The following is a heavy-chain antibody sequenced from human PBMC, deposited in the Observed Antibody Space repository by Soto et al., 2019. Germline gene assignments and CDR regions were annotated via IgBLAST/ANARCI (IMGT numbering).Heavy chain of an antibody. Sequence: QVQLVESGGGVVQPGRSLRLSCAASGFTFSSYAMHWVRQAPGKGLEWVAVISYDGSNKYYADSVKGRFTISRDNSKNTLYLQMNSLRAEDTGVYYCAGSSGWYGGVDYWGQGTLVTVSS. D-gene: IGHD6-19*01. CDR2: ISYDGSNK. CDR3: AGSSGWYGGVDY. J-gene: IGHJ4*02. V-gene: IGHV3-30-3*01. CDR1: GFTFSSYA.